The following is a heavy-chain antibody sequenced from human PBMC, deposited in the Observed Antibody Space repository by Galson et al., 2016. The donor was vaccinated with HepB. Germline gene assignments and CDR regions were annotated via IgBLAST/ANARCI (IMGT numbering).Heavy chain of an antibody. D-gene: IGHD3-10*01. CDR1: GFSLISYA. J-gene: IGHJ4*02. CDR3: VKHEEFESRGPRDVFDY. Sequence: SLRLSCAASGFSLISYAMHWVRQAPGKGLEYVSGIRRLGDTPRYTESVKDRLTIYRDNSKNTLYLDMRSMRVEDTAVHFCVKHEEFESRGPRDVFDYWGQGTLVTVSS. V-gene: IGHV3-64D*06. CDR2: IRRLGDTP.